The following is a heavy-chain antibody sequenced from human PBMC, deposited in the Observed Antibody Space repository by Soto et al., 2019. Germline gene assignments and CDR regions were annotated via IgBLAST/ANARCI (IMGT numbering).Heavy chain of an antibody. D-gene: IGHD4-17*01. CDR1: GGSMSSNY. J-gene: IGHJ4*02. Sequence: SETLSLTCTVSGGSMSSNYWTWIRQSPGKGLEWIGYIYYTGSTKYNPSLQSRVTISLDTSKNQFSLRLTSVTSADTAVYYCVRGGSYGDFFDYWGQGAQVTVS. V-gene: IGHV4-59*01. CDR3: VRGGSYGDFFDY. CDR2: IYYTGST.